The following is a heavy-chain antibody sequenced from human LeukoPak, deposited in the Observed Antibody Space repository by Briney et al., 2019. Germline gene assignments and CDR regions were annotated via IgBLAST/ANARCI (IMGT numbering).Heavy chain of an antibody. CDR3: ARRKDGSDY. J-gene: IGHJ4*02. CDR1: GGSFSGYY. V-gene: IGHV4-34*01. D-gene: IGHD5-24*01. CDR2: INHSGST. Sequence: SETLSLTCAVYGGSFSGYYWSWIRQPPGKGLEWIGEINHSGSTNYNPSLKSRVTISVDTSKNQFSLKLSSVTAADTAVYYCARRKDGSDYWGQGTLVTVSS.